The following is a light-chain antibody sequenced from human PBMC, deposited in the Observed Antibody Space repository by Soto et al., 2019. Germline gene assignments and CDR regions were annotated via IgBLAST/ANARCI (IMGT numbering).Light chain of an antibody. Sequence: DIQMTQSPSTLSASVGDRITITCRASQSIRTWLAWYQQKPGEVPKVLMYKASNIQRGVPSRFSGSVSGTEFTLTISGLQPDDFAIYYCQHYNNFPWTFGQGTKVDIK. CDR2: KAS. V-gene: IGKV1-5*03. CDR3: QHYNNFPWT. CDR1: QSIRTW. J-gene: IGKJ1*01.